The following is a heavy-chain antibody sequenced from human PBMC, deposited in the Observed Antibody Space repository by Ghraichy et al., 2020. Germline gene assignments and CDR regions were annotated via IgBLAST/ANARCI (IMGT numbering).Heavy chain of an antibody. CDR3: ARGEGSTSSRPDY. CDR2: IYTGGDT. V-gene: IGHV3-53*01. J-gene: IGHJ4*02. Sequence: GWSLRLSCAASGFTVSSNYMSWVRQAPGKGLEWVSVIYTGGDTYYADSVKGRFTISRDNSKNALYLQMNSLRAEDTAVYYCARGEGSTSSRPDYGGQGTLVTVSS. D-gene: IGHD6-6*01. CDR1: GFTVSSNY.